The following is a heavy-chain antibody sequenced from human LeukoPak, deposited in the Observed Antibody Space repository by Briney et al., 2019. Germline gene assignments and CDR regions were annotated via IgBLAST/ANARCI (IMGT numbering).Heavy chain of an antibody. D-gene: IGHD2-21*01. CDR2: IVVGSGNT. CDR1: GFTFTSSA. CDR3: AANTPRVVREDAFDI. J-gene: IGHJ3*02. Sequence: ASVKVSCKASGFTFTSSAMQWVRQARGQRLEWIGWIVVGSGNTNYAQNFQERVTITRDMSTSTAYMELSSLRSEDTAVYYCAANTPRVVREDAFDICGQGTMVTVSS. V-gene: IGHV1-58*02.